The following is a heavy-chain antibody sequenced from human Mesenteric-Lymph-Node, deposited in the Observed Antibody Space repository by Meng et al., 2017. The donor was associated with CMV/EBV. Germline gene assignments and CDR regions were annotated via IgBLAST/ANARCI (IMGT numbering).Heavy chain of an antibody. D-gene: IGHD3-10*01. CDR2: IYRGGGT. Sequence: GGSLRLSCAASGLTVSSNYMSWVRQAPGKGLEWISVIYRGGGTYYADSVKGRFTISRDNSKNTLYLQMNSLRAEDTAVYYCARLYYYGSGSYYNEGYYYGMDVWGQGTTVTVS. CDR1: GLTVSSNY. V-gene: IGHV3-53*01. CDR3: ARLYYYGSGSYYNEGYYYGMDV. J-gene: IGHJ6*02.